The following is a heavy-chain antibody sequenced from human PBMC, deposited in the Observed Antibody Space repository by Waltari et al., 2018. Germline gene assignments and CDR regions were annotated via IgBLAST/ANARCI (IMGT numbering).Heavy chain of an antibody. CDR2: IKSKTYGGAT. V-gene: IGHV3-15*01. CDR3: TGEVTGTTSIEISSDY. J-gene: IGHJ4*02. Sequence: EVQLVESGGGLVKPGWSLRLSCAASGFTFSNAWMSWVRQAPGKGPEWVGRIKSKTYGGATDYAAPVKGRFTISRDDSKNTLYLQMNSLKTEDTAVYYCTGEVTGTTSIEISSDYWGQGTLVTVSS. D-gene: IGHD1-20*01. CDR1: GFTFSNAW.